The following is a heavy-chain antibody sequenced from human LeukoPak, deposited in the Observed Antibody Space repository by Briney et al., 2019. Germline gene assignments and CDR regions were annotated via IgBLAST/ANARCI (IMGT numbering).Heavy chain of an antibody. CDR1: GGSISSYY. J-gene: IGHJ5*02. V-gene: IGHV4-59*08. Sequence: SETLSLTCTVSGGSISSYYWSWIRQPPGKGLEWIGYIYYSGSTNYNPSLKSRVTISVDTSKNQFPLKLSSVTAADTAVYYCARHIKDIVVVPAGRGGWFDPWGQGTLVTVSS. CDR2: IYYSGST. D-gene: IGHD2-2*01. CDR3: ARHIKDIVVVPAGRGGWFDP.